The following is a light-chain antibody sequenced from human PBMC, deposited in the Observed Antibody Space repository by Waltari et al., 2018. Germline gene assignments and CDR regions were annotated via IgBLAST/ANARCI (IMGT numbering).Light chain of an antibody. CDR2: DDG. J-gene: IGLJ1*01. Sequence: SYELTHPPSVSVAPGQTARITCTGDKIVRKNVHWYQHKPGQAPVLVVYDDGDRPSGIPERFSGSNSGNTAALTISRVDAGDEAEYYCQVWDSGSNHYVFGTVTKVTVL. V-gene: IGLV3-21*02. CDR3: QVWDSGSNHYV. CDR1: KIVRKN.